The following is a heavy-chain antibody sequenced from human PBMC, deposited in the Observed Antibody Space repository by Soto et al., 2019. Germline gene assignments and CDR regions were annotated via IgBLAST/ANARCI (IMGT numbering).Heavy chain of an antibody. D-gene: IGHD1-1*01. CDR1: GYTFTSYY. J-gene: IGHJ6*02. Sequence: ASVKVSCKASGYTFTSYYMHWVRQAPGQGLEWMGIINPSGGSTSYAQKFQGRVTMTTDTSTSTAYMELRSLRSDDTAVYYCARDSPVQLERRSVYYYGMDVWGQGTTVTVSS. CDR3: ARDSPVQLERRSVYYYGMDV. V-gene: IGHV1-46*01. CDR2: INPSGGST.